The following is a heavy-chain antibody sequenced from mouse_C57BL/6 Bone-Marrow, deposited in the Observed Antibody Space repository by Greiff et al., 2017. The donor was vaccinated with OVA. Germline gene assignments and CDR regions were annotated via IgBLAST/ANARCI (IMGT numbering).Heavy chain of an antibody. CDR1: GYTFTSYW. V-gene: IGHV1-74*01. CDR2: IHPSDSDT. Sequence: VQLQQPGAELVKPGASVKVSCKASGYTFTSYWMHWVKQRPGQGLEWIGRIHPSDSDTNYNQKFKGKATLTVDKSSSTAYMQLSSLPSEDSAVYYCAISGITTVVATYFDYWGQGTTLTVSS. CDR3: AISGITTVVATYFDY. J-gene: IGHJ2*01. D-gene: IGHD1-1*01.